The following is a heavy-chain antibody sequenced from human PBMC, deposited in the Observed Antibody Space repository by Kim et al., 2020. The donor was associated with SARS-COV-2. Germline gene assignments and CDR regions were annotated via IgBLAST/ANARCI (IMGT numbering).Heavy chain of an antibody. Sequence: GGSLRLSCAVSGFTFSSYGMHWVRQAPGKGLEWVAVISYDGKNKYYGEAVKGRFTISRDNSKNTLDLQIHSLRVEDTAVYYCAKEDAVAAAGGFYCWRQEPLVTVS. CDR1: GFTFSSYG. D-gene: IGHD6-25*01. J-gene: IGHJ4*02. CDR2: ISYDGKNK. CDR3: AKEDAVAAAGGFYC. V-gene: IGHV3-30*18.